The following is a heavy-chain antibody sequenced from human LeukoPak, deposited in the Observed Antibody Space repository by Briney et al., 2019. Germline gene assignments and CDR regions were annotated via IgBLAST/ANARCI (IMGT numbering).Heavy chain of an antibody. Sequence: SETLSLTCIVSGGSISSYYWSWIRQPPVKGLEWIGCIYYSGSTNYNPSLKSRVTISVDTSKNQFSLKLSSVTAADTAVYYCARANDYYYYGMDVWGQGTTVTVSS. CDR2: IYYSGST. CDR1: GGSISSYY. V-gene: IGHV4-59*01. CDR3: ARANDYYYYGMDV. J-gene: IGHJ6*02.